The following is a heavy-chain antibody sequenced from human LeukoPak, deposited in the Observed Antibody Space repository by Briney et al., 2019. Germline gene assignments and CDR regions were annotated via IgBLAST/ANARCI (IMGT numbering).Heavy chain of an antibody. D-gene: IGHD6-19*01. CDR3: TRVPYSSGWYDYFDY. CDR2: IRSKAYGGTT. CDR1: GFTFGDYA. J-gene: IGHJ4*02. V-gene: IGHV3-49*04. Sequence: GGSLRLSCTASGFTFGDYAMSWVRQAPGKGLEWVGFIRSKAYGGTTEYAASVKGRFTISRDGSKSIAYLQMNSLKTEDTAVYYCTRVPYSSGWYDYFDYWGQGTLVTVSS.